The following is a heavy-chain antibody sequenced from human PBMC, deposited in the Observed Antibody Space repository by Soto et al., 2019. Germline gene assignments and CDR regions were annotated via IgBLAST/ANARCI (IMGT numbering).Heavy chain of an antibody. CDR3: ARTDSFAAVV. J-gene: IGHJ3*01. CDR2: IKQDGSDI. D-gene: IGHD6-13*01. V-gene: IGHV3-7*01. Sequence: EVQLVESGGGLVQPGGSLRLSCVASGFIFSSYWMSWVRQAPGKGLEWVATIKQDGSDIYYVDSVKGRFTISRDSAKNSLYLPMNSLRAEDTAVYYCARTDSFAAVVWGQGTMVIVSS. CDR1: GFIFSSYW.